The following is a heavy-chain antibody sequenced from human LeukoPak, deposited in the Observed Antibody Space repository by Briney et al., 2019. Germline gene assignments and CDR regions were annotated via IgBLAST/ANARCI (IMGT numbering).Heavy chain of an antibody. Sequence: PSETLSLTCTVSGYSISSGYYWGWIRQPPGKGLEWIGSIYHSGSTYYNPSLKSRVTISVDTSKNQFSLKLSSVTAADTAVYYCARANDCSGGSCYFNYYYYYMDVWGKGTTVTVSS. J-gene: IGHJ6*03. CDR1: GYSISSGYY. D-gene: IGHD2-15*01. CDR3: ARANDCSGGSCYFNYYYYYMDV. CDR2: IYHSGST. V-gene: IGHV4-38-2*02.